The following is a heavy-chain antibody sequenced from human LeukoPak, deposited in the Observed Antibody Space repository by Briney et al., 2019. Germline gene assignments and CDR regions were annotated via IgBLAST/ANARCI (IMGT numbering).Heavy chain of an antibody. CDR2: INPSGGST. CDR3: ARGAEWELSYYYYGMDV. J-gene: IGHJ6*02. D-gene: IGHD1-26*01. Sequence: ASVKVSCKASGYTFTSYYMHWVRQAPGQGLEWMGIINPSGGSTSYAQKFQGRVTMTRDTSTSTVYMELSSLRSEDTAVYYCARGAEWELSYYYYGMDVWGQGTTVTVSS. V-gene: IGHV1-46*01. CDR1: GYTFTSYY.